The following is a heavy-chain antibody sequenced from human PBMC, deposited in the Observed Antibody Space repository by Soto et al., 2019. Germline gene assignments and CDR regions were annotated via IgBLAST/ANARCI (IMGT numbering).Heavy chain of an antibody. CDR3: VKDAGGSGGMFGY. CDR2: INYDGTNE. J-gene: IGHJ4*02. CDR1: GFAFDNNG. V-gene: IGHV3-23*01. D-gene: IGHD3-10*01. Sequence: EVEVLESGGGLYQPGGSLRLSCTASGFAFDNNGMAWVRQAPGKGLEWVSTINYDGTNEHYADSVKGRFSISRDNSKTLVYLPISDLRADDTAIYFCVKDAGGSGGMFGYWGQGTQVTVSS.